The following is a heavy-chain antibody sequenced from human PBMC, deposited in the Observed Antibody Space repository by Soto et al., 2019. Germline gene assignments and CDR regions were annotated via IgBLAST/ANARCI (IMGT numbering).Heavy chain of an antibody. Sequence: QPGGSLRLSCAASGFTFSSYWMSWVRQAPGKGLEWVANIKQDGSEKYYVDSVKGRFTISRDNAKNSLYLQMNSLRAEDTAVYYCARDCSSTSCYGYYYYGMDVWGQGTTVTVSS. CDR3: ARDCSSTSCYGYYYYGMDV. J-gene: IGHJ6*02. CDR2: IKQDGSEK. D-gene: IGHD2-2*01. CDR1: GFTFSSYW. V-gene: IGHV3-7*01.